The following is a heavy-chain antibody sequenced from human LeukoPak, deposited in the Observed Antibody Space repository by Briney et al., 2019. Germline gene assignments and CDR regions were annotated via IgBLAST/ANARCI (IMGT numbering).Heavy chain of an antibody. V-gene: IGHV4-59*01. Sequence: SETLSLTCTVSGGSISNYYWSWIRQHPGKGLEWIRYIYYSGSTNYNPSLQSRVTISVDTSKNQLSLKLSSGTAADTAVYYCARARGSGYDFDYWGQGTLVTVSS. CDR3: ARARGSGYDFDY. D-gene: IGHD5-12*01. J-gene: IGHJ4*02. CDR2: IYYSGST. CDR1: GGSISNYY.